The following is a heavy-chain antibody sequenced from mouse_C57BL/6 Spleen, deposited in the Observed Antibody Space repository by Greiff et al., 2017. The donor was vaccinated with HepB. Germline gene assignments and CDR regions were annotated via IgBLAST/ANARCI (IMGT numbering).Heavy chain of an antibody. CDR2: IDPETGGT. D-gene: IGHD1-1*01. V-gene: IGHV1-15*01. CDR3: TRTSITTVVPDY. J-gene: IGHJ2*01. Sequence: QVQLKQSGAELVRPGASVTLSCKASGYTFTDYEMHWVKQTPVHGLEWIGAIDPETGGTAYNQKFKGKAILTADKSSSTAYMELRSLTSEDSAVYYCTRTSITTVVPDYWGQGTTLTVSS. CDR1: GYTFTDYE.